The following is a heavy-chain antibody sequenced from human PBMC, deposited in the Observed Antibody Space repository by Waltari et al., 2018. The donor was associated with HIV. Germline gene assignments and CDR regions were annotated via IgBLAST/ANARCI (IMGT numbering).Heavy chain of an antibody. CDR2: IYSGGST. Sequence: EVQLVESGGGLIQPGGSLRLSCAASGFTVSSNYMSWVRQAHGQGLEWVSVIYSGGSTYYADSVKGRFTISRDNSKNTLYLQMNSLRAEDTAVYYCARGRITMVRGVITPSGMDVWGQGTTVTVSS. CDR3: ARGRITMVRGVITPSGMDV. CDR1: GFTVSSNY. J-gene: IGHJ6*02. V-gene: IGHV3-53*01. D-gene: IGHD3-10*01.